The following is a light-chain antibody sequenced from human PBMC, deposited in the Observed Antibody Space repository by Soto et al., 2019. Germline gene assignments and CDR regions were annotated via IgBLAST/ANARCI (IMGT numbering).Light chain of an antibody. V-gene: IGKV1-39*01. J-gene: IGKJ1*01. Sequence: DIQMTQSPSCLSSSVGDIVTITCGASQGIITDVTWSQQKPGQAPKLLIYAASSLQSGVPSRFSGSGSETDFTLTISSLQPEDFATYSCQQSYSTMWTFGQGTKV. CDR1: QGIITD. CDR2: AAS. CDR3: QQSYSTMWT.